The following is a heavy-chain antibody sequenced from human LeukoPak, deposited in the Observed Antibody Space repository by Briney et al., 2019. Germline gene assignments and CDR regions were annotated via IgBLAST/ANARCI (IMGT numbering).Heavy chain of an antibody. CDR1: GGSISSSSSF. V-gene: IGHV4-39*01. CDR2: VYYSGNT. CDR3: AKGVNYFVLEY. Sequence: SETLSLTCTVSGGSISSSSSFWAWIRQPPGKGLEWIGNVYYSGNTHYNPSLKSRVTISLDTSKNQFSLRLTSVTAADTAVYYCAKGVNYFVLEYWGQGTLVTISS. D-gene: IGHD3-10*02. J-gene: IGHJ4*02.